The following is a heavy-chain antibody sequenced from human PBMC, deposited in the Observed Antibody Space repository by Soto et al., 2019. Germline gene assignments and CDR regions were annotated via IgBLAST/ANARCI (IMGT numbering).Heavy chain of an antibody. V-gene: IGHV4-34*01. CDR3: ARVYIWGSYRDLDY. Sequence: SETLSLTCAVYGGSFSGYYWSWIRQPPGKGLEWIGEINHSGSTNYNPSLKSRVTISVDTSKNQFSLKLSSVTAADTAVYYCARVYIWGSYRDLDYWGQGTLVTVSS. J-gene: IGHJ4*02. CDR1: GGSFSGYY. D-gene: IGHD3-16*02. CDR2: INHSGST.